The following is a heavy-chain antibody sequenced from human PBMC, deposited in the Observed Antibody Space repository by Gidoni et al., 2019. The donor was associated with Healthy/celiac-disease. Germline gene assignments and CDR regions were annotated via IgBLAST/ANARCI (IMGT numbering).Heavy chain of an antibody. Sequence: QVQLQQSGSGLLTPSEPLSLTCAVYGGSFSGYYWSWIRQPPGKGLEWIGEINHSGSTNYNPSLKSRVTISVDTSKNQFSLKLSSVNAADTAGYYCARGGVNWFDPWGQGTLVTVSS. CDR2: INHSGST. D-gene: IGHD3-10*01. CDR3: ARGGVNWFDP. J-gene: IGHJ5*02. V-gene: IGHV4-34*01. CDR1: GGSFSGYY.